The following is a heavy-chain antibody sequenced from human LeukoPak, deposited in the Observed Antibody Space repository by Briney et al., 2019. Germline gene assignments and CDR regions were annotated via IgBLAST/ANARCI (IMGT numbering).Heavy chain of an antibody. D-gene: IGHD6-19*01. Sequence: ASVKVSCKVSGYTLTELSMHWVRQAPGKGLEWMGGFDPEDGETIYAQKFQGRVTMTEDTSTDTAYMELSSLRSEDTAVYYCATVSSGWYYFDYWGQGSLVTVSS. V-gene: IGHV1-24*01. CDR2: FDPEDGET. J-gene: IGHJ4*02. CDR3: ATVSSGWYYFDY. CDR1: GYTLTELS.